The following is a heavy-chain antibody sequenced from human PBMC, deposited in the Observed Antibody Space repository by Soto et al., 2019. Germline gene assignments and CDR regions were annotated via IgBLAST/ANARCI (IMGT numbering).Heavy chain of an antibody. CDR2: IYYSGST. CDR3: ARGGGHGDYRGGCWFDP. Sequence: QVQLQESGPGLVRPSQTLSLTCTVSGGSISSGGYYWSWIRQHPGKGLEWIGYIYYSGSTYYNPSLKSRVTISEDTFKKQFSRKLSSVTVADTAVYYCARGGGHGDYRGGCWFDPWVQGTLVTVSS. CDR1: GGSISSGGYY. V-gene: IGHV4-31*03. J-gene: IGHJ5*02. D-gene: IGHD4-17*01.